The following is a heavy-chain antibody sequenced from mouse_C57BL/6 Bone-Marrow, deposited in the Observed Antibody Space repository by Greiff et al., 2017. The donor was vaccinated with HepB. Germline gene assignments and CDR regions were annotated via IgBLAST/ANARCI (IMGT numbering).Heavy chain of an antibody. CDR3: ARKGRGAMGY. J-gene: IGHJ4*01. D-gene: IGHD3-3*01. CDR2: INPSTGGT. Sequence: EVQLQQSGPELVKPGASVKISCKASGYSFTGYYMNWVKQSPEKSLEWIGEINPSTGGTTYNQKFKAKATLTVDKSSSTAYMQLKSLTAEDSAVYYCARKGRGAMGYWGQGTSVTVAA. V-gene: IGHV1-42*01. CDR1: GYSFTGYY.